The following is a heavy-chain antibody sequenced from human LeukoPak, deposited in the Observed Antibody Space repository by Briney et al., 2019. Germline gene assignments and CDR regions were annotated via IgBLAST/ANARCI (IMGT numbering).Heavy chain of an antibody. J-gene: IGHJ4*02. CDR2: IKQDGSEK. CDR3: ARAEWTTYYYDSSGYMFDY. D-gene: IGHD3-22*01. CDR1: GFTFSSYW. Sequence: PGGSLRLSCAASGFTFSSYWMSWVRQAPGKGLEWVANIKQDGSEKYYVDSVKGRFTISRDNAKNSLYLQMNSLRAEDTAVYYCARAEWTTYYYDSSGYMFDYWGRGTLVIVSS. V-gene: IGHV3-7*01.